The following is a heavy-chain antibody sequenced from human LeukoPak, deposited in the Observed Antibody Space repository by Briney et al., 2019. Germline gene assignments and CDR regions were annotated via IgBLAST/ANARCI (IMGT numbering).Heavy chain of an antibody. CDR3: ARRGMGYSGYDGYWYFDL. CDR2: IDPSDSYI. Sequence: GESLKISCKGSGYTFTNYWIGWVRQMPGKGLEWMGRIDPSDSYINYSPSFQGHVTISADKSNSTAYLQWRTLKASDTAMYYCARRGMGYSGYDGYWYFDLWGRGTLVTVSS. CDR1: GYTFTNYW. D-gene: IGHD5-12*01. J-gene: IGHJ2*01. V-gene: IGHV5-10-1*01.